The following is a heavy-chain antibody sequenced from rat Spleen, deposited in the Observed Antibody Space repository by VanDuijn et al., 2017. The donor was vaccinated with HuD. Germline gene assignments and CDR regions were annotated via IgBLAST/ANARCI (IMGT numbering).Heavy chain of an antibody. CDR1: GYSITSNY. CDR3: ARWAARDYFDY. J-gene: IGHJ2*01. D-gene: IGHD1-2*01. Sequence: EVQLQESGPGLVKPSQSLSLTCSVTGYSITSNYWGWIRKFPGNKMEWIGQISYSGITSYNPSLKSRISISRDTSKNQFFLRLNSVTTEDTATYYCARWAARDYFDYWGQGVMVTVSS. V-gene: IGHV3-1*01. CDR2: ISYSGIT.